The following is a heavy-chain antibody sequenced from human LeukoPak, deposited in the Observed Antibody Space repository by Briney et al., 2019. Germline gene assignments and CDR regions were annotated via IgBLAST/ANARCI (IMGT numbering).Heavy chain of an antibody. CDR1: GGSISSGDYY. Sequence: SETLSLTCTVSGGSISSGDYYWRWLRQPPGKGLEWIGYIYYSGSTYYNPSLKSRVTISVDTSKNQFSLKLSSVTAADTAVYYCARGLTMVRGVNDYWGQGTLVTVSS. CDR3: ARGLTMVRGVNDY. CDR2: IYYSGST. J-gene: IGHJ4*02. D-gene: IGHD3-10*01. V-gene: IGHV4-30-4*01.